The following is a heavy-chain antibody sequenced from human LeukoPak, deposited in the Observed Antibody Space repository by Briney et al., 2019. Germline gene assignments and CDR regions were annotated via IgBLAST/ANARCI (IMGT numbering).Heavy chain of an antibody. J-gene: IGHJ4*02. CDR1: GYSISSGYW. CDR3: ARVRPGIAATGTWAAPV. D-gene: IGHD6-13*01. Sequence: SETLSLTCTVSGYSISSGYWWGWIRQSPGMGLEWIGSVHHSGSTYYNPSFKSRVTISVDTSKNQFSLKLSSVTAADTPVYYCARVRPGIAATGTWAAPVWGQGTLVTVSS. V-gene: IGHV4-38-2*02. CDR2: VHHSGST.